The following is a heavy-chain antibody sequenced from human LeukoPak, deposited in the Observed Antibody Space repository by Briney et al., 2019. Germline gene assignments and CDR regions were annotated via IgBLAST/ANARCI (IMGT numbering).Heavy chain of an antibody. Sequence: GGSLRLSCAASGFTFSSYWMSWVRQAPGKGLEWVANIKQDGSEKYYVDSVKGRFTISRDNAKNSLYLQMNSLRAEDTDVYYCARDQYYGSGSYYNDWGQGTLVTVSS. V-gene: IGHV3-7*01. D-gene: IGHD3-10*01. J-gene: IGHJ4*02. CDR1: GFTFSSYW. CDR2: IKQDGSEK. CDR3: ARDQYYGSGSYYND.